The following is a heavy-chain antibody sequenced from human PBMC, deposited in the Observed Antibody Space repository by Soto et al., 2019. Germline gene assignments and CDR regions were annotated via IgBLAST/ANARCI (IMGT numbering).Heavy chain of an antibody. CDR3: ARGLHSLFDY. Sequence: QTGGSLRLSCAASGFTFSNYGMHWVRQAPGKGPEWVAVIWYDGNNKYYADSVKGRFTISRDNSNNTLYVQMTSLGAEDTAVYYCARGLHSLFDYWGQGTLVTVSS. J-gene: IGHJ4*02. CDR1: GFTFSNYG. CDR2: IWYDGNNK. V-gene: IGHV3-33*01.